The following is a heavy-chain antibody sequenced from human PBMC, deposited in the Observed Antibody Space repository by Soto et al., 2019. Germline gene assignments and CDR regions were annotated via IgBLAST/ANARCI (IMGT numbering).Heavy chain of an antibody. Sequence: GSLRLSCAASGFTFNIYGMHWVRQAPDKGLEWVALISYDGSNQYYEDSVKGRFTISRDNSKNTLFLQMNSLRADDTAVYYCAKDQASGQGSFDSWGQGTLVTVSS. CDR3: AKDQASGQGSFDS. J-gene: IGHJ4*02. V-gene: IGHV3-30*18. CDR2: ISYDGSNQ. CDR1: GFTFNIYG.